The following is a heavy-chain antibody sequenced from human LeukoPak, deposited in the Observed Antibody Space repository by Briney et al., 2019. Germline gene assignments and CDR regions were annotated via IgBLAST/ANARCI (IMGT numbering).Heavy chain of an antibody. Sequence: GRSLRLSCAASGFTFSSYGMHWVRQAPGKGLEWVADMSYDGNRKYYADSVKGRFTISRDNSKNTLYLQMNSLRAEDTAVYYCAKDSSGYYNWFDPWGQGTLVTVSS. J-gene: IGHJ5*02. D-gene: IGHD3-22*01. CDR2: MSYDGNRK. CDR3: AKDSSGYYNWFDP. V-gene: IGHV3-30*18. CDR1: GFTFSSYG.